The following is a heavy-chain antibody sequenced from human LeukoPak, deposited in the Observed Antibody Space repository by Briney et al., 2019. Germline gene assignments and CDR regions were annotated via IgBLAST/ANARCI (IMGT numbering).Heavy chain of an antibody. J-gene: IGHJ4*02. D-gene: IGHD1-14*01. V-gene: IGHV3-53*01. CDR2: IYSRGAT. Sequence: PGGSLRLSCAASGFSVSNNYMSWVRQAPGKGLEGVSVIYSRGATYYADSVKGRFTISRDNSKNTLYLQMNSLRVDDTAVYYCAARNYWGQGTLVTVSS. CDR3: AARNY. CDR1: GFSVSNNY.